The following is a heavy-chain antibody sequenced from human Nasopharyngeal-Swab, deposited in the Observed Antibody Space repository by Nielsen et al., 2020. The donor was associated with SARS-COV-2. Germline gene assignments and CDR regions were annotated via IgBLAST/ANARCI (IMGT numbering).Heavy chain of an antibody. CDR3: AKDESGYYYDSSGYIDY. D-gene: IGHD3-22*01. Sequence: GGSLRLSCAASGFTFTSYAMNWVRQAPGKGLEWLSAVNGNGAGTYYADSVKGRFTISRDNSKNTLYLQMNSLRAEDTAVYYCAKDESGYYYDSSGYIDYWGQGTLVTVSS. CDR1: GFTFTSYA. V-gene: IGHV3-23*01. CDR2: VNGNGAGT. J-gene: IGHJ4*02.